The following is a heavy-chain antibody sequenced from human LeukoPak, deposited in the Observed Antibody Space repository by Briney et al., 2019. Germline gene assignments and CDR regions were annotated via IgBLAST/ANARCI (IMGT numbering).Heavy chain of an antibody. CDR2: VSSDGTDK. V-gene: IGHV3-30*18. J-gene: IGHJ6*02. CDR1: GFTFSIYG. CDR3: AKDLGYRDYYAMDV. Sequence: PGRSLRLSCAASGFTFSIYGIHWARQAPGKGLEWVAVVSSDGTDKYYPDSVKGRFIISRDNSQNTIYLQMNSLRPVDTAVYYCAKDLGYRDYYAMDVWGQGTTVTVSS. D-gene: IGHD2-15*01.